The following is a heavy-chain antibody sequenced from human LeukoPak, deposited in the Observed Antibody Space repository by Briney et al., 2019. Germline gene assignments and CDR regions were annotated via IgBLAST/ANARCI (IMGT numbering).Heavy chain of an antibody. J-gene: IGHJ4*02. CDR1: SGSLSSGSYY. CDR2: IYYTGST. V-gene: IGHV4-61*01. Sequence: SETLSLTCTVSSGSLSSGSYYWSWIRQPPGKGLEWIGYIYYTGSTNYNPSLKSRVTISVDMSKNQFSLKLSSVTAADTAIYYCARMTSGNWGQGTLVTVSS. D-gene: IGHD6-25*01. CDR3: ARMTSGN.